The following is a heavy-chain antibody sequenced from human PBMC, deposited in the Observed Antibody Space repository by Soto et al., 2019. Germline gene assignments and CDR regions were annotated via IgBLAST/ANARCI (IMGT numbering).Heavy chain of an antibody. V-gene: IGHV4-59*01. CDR1: GGSISSYY. CDR2: IYYSGST. Sequence: SETLSLTCTVSGGSISSYYWSWILQPPGKGLEWIGYIYYSGSTNYNPSLKSRVTISVDTSKNQFSLKLSSVTAADTAVYYCARFLLLGYCSSTSCPYAFDIWGQGTMVTVSS. J-gene: IGHJ3*02. D-gene: IGHD2-2*01. CDR3: ARFLLLGYCSSTSCPYAFDI.